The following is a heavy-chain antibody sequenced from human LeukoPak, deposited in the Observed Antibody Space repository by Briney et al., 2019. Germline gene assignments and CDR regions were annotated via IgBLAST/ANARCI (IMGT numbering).Heavy chain of an antibody. CDR3: AELGITMIGGV. D-gene: IGHD3-10*02. V-gene: IGHV3-23*01. Sequence: PGGSLRLSCAASGFTFSTYAMTWVRQAPGKGLEWVSAISPGNGNTYYADSVKGRFTISRDNSKNTLYLQMNSLRAEGTAVYYCAELGITMIGGVWGKGTTVTISS. CDR2: ISPGNGNT. CDR1: GFTFSTYA. J-gene: IGHJ6*04.